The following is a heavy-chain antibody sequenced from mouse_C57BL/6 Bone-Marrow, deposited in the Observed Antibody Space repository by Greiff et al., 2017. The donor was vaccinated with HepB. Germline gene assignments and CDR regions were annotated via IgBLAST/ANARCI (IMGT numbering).Heavy chain of an antibody. CDR3: VRQDSNWFAY. V-gene: IGHV10-1*01. CDR2: IRSKSNNYAT. Sequence: EVKLMESGGGLVQPKGSLKLSCAASGFSFNTYAMNWVRQAPGKGLEWVARIRSKSNNYATYYADSVKDRFTISRDASESMLYLQMNNLKTEDTAMYYCVRQDSNWFAYWGQGTLVTVSA. J-gene: IGHJ3*01. CDR1: GFSFNTYA. D-gene: IGHD2-5*01.